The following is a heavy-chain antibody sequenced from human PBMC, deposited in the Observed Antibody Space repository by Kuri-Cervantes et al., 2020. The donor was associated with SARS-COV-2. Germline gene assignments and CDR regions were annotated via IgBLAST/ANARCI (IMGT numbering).Heavy chain of an antibody. CDR1: GFTFSSYS. Sequence: GESLKISCAASGFTFSSYSMNWVRQAPGKGLEWVSYISSSSSTIYYADSVKGRFTISRDNAKNSLYLQMNSLRAEDTAVYYCATPIQVARGRLDYWGQGALVTVSS. V-gene: IGHV3-48*01. CDR2: ISSSSSTI. CDR3: ATPIQVARGRLDY. D-gene: IGHD1-1*01. J-gene: IGHJ4*02.